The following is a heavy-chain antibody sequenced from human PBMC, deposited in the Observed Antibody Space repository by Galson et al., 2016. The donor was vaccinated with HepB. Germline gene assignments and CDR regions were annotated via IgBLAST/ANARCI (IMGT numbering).Heavy chain of an antibody. CDR3: ARRLRGTDAFDI. CDR1: GDSISSGGYY. Sequence: TLSLTCTVSGDSISSGGYYWSWIRQHPGKGLEWIGYIHHSASTYYNPPLESRVTISVDTSKNQFSLKLNSVTAADTAVYYCARRLRGTDAFDIWGQGTMVTVSS. V-gene: IGHV4-31*03. J-gene: IGHJ3*02. CDR2: IHHSAST. D-gene: IGHD4-17*01.